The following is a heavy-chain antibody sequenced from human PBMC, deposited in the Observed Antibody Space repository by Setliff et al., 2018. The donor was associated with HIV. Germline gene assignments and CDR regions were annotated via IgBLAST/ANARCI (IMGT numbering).Heavy chain of an antibody. CDR2: ILDKANGYAT. CDR3: TRRGADNGGYPDY. D-gene: IGHD1-26*01. V-gene: IGHV3-73*01. J-gene: IGHJ4*02. Sequence: PGGSLRLSCAASGFTFSGSPLHWVRQASGKGLEWVGRILDKANGYATAYAASVKGRFTIVRDDSKNTAYLQMTRLKIEDTAVYYCTRRGADNGGYPDYWGQGTLVTVSS. CDR1: GFTFSGSP.